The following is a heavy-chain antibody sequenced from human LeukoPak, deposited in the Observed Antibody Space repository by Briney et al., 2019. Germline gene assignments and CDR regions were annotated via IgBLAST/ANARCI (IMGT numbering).Heavy chain of an antibody. D-gene: IGHD3-10*01. Sequence: SETLSLTCTVSGGSISSYYWSWIRQPPGKGLEWIGYTYYSGSTNYNPSLKSRVTISVDTSKNQFSLKLSSVTAADTAVYYCARGADVLLWFGESLFWFDPWGQGTLVTVSS. CDR3: ARGADVLLWFGESLFWFDP. CDR2: TYYSGST. CDR1: GGSISSYY. J-gene: IGHJ5*02. V-gene: IGHV4-59*01.